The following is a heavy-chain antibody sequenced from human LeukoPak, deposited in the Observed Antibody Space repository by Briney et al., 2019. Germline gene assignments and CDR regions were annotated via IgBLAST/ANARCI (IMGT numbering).Heavy chain of an antibody. CDR1: GGSLSSSSYY. Sequence: SETLSLTCTVSGGSLSSSSYYWGWIRQPPGKGLERIGSIYYSGSTYYNPSLKSRVTISVDRSKNQFSLKLSSVTAADTAVYCCARCGYSYGPDYWGQETLVTVSS. CDR3: ARCGYSYGPDY. J-gene: IGHJ4*02. V-gene: IGHV4-39*07. CDR2: IYYSGST. D-gene: IGHD5-18*01.